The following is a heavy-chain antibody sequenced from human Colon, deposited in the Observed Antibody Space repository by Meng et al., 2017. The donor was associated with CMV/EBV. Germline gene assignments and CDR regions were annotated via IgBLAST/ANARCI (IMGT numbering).Heavy chain of an antibody. V-gene: IGHV3-30*04. CDR3: AGPRDSSGYYYYYYGMDV. CDR2: ISDDGINK. D-gene: IGHD3-22*01. Sequence: GGSLRLSCVASAFRFNSYNIHWVRQPPGKGLEWVAMISDDGINKYYGDFVKGRFTISRDTSKNTLYLQMNSLRVEDTAVYYCAGPRDSSGYYYYYYGMDVWGQGTTVTVSS. J-gene: IGHJ6*02. CDR1: AFRFNSYN.